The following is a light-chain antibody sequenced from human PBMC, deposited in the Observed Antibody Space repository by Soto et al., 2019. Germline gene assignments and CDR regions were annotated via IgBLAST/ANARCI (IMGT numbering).Light chain of an antibody. Sequence: EIVLTQSPGTLSLSPGERATLSCRASQGVTPAYLAWYQHKPGQAPRLLIYGASNRATGVPDRFSGSGSGTDFTLTISRLEPEDFAVYSCQQYGGSPLFTFGPGTKVDIK. J-gene: IGKJ3*01. CDR1: QGVTPAY. CDR2: GAS. V-gene: IGKV3-20*01. CDR3: QQYGGSPLFT.